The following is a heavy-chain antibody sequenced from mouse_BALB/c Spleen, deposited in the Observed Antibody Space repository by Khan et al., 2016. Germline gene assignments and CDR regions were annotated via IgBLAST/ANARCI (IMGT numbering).Heavy chain of an antibody. CDR3: DRTRYGPLDF. J-gene: IGHJ2*01. D-gene: IGHD1-2*01. Sequence: QVQLKESGPGLVQPSQRLSITCTVSGFPLTTYGVHWVRQSPGKGLEWLGVIWGGGYTDYNATFISRLSISKDNSKSQVFFKMNSLQPYDTAIYYCDRTRYGPLDFWGQGTTLTVSS. CDR1: GFPLTTYG. CDR2: IWGGGYT. V-gene: IGHV2-2*01.